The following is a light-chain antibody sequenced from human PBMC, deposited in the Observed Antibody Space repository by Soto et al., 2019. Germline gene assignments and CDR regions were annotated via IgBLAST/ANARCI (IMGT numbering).Light chain of an antibody. CDR2: GAS. J-gene: IGKJ2*01. Sequence: EIVLTHCPGTLSRSTGDRATLACRPRQGVSSSDFSWYQQKAAQAPRLLIYGASSRATGIPDRFSGSGSGTDFTLPISRLEPEDFAVYYCQQYGSSPLYTFGQGTKLAI. CDR3: QQYGSSPLYT. CDR1: QGVSSSD. V-gene: IGKV3-20*01.